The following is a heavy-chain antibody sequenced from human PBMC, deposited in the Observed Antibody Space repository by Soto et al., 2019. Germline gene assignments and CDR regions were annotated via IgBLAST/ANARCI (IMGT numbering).Heavy chain of an antibody. D-gene: IGHD6-19*01. Sequence: EVQLLESGGGLVQPGGSLRLSCAASGFTFSSCAMSWVRQAPGKGLQWVSAITGPGRTYYADSVKGRFTISRDNSKSTLYLQMNSLRAEDTAIYYCAKDKMEEGLVGGYFDYWGQGALVTVAS. CDR2: ITGPGRT. CDR1: GFTFSSCA. CDR3: AKDKMEEGLVGGYFDY. J-gene: IGHJ4*02. V-gene: IGHV3-23*01.